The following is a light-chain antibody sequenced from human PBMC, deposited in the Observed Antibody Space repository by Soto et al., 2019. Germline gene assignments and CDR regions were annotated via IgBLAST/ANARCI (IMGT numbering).Light chain of an antibody. CDR2: GIS. Sequence: EIVLTQSPGTLSLPPGERATLSCRASQSVGRSYLAWYQQKPGQAPRLLISGISKRATGIPDRFSGGGSGTDFTLTISRLEPEDFALYICQQYDASPITFGQGTRRESK. CDR3: QQYDASPIT. V-gene: IGKV3-20*01. CDR1: QSVGRSY. J-gene: IGKJ5*01.